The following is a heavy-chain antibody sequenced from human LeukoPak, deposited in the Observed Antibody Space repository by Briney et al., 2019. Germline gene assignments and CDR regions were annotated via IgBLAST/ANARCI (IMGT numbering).Heavy chain of an antibody. J-gene: IGHJ6*03. CDR1: EVTFSSYA. Sequence: GGSLRLSCAASEVTFSSYAVTWVRQAPGKGLEWVSGIGGSGGSTYYADSVKGRFTISRDNSKNTLYLQLNSLRAEDTAVYYCARSGGRYIFYYMDVWGKGTTVTVSS. CDR3: ARSGGRYIFYYMDV. D-gene: IGHD2-15*01. V-gene: IGHV3-23*01. CDR2: IGGSGGST.